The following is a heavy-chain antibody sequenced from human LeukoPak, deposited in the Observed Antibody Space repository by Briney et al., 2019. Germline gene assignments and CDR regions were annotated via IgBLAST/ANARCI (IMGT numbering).Heavy chain of an antibody. D-gene: IGHD2-15*01. V-gene: IGHV3-74*01. CDR1: GFTFSNFW. Sequence: PGGSLRLSCAASGFTFSNFWMHWVRQGPGEGLVWVSRINNDGTGTVYADSVKGRFTMSRDNAKNTLYLQMNSLRVEDTAVYYCASSSLFHPYWYFDLWGRGTLVTVSS. CDR3: ASSSLFHPYWYFDL. CDR2: INNDGTGT. J-gene: IGHJ2*01.